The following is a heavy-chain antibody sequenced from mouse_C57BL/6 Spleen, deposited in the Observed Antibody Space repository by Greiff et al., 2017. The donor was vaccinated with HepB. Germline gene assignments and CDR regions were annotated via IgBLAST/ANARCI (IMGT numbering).Heavy chain of an antibody. CDR2: FHPYNDDT. J-gene: IGHJ2*01. D-gene: IGHD4-1*01. CDR1: GYTFTTYP. V-gene: IGHV1-47*01. CDR3: ARGTGTEDYFDY. Sequence: VQLQQSGAELVKPGASVKMSCTASGYTFTTYPIEWMKQNHGKSLEWIGNFHPYNDDTKYNEKFKGKATLTVEKSSSTVYLELSRVTSDDAAVYYCARGTGTEDYFDYWGQGTTLTVSS.